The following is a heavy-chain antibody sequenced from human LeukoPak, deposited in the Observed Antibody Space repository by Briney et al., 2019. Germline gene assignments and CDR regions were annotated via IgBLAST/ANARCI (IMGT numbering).Heavy chain of an antibody. CDR1: GGSISSGDYY. J-gene: IGHJ4*02. V-gene: IGHV4-30-4*01. CDR3: ASHSYGYFWFDY. D-gene: IGHD5-18*01. CDR2: IYYSGST. Sequence: PSETLSLTCTVSGGSISSGDYYWSWIRQPPGKGLEWIGYIYYSGSTYYNPSLKSRVTISVDTSKNQFSLKLSSVTAADTAVYYCASHSYGYFWFDYWGQGTLVTVSS.